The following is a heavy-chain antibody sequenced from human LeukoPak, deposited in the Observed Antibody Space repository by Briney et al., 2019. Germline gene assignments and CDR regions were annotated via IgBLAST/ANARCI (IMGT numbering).Heavy chain of an antibody. D-gene: IGHD2-21*02. CDR1: GFTFSNAW. V-gene: IGHV3-15*01. CDR3: TTVWPLVPLTDYYDY. CDR2: IKSKTDGGTT. J-gene: IGHJ4*02. Sequence: GGSLRLSSAASGFTFSNAWMSWVRQAPGKGLEWVGRIKSKTDGGTTDYAAPVKGRFTISRDDSKNTLYLQMNSLKTEDTAVYYCTTVWPLVPLTDYYDYWGQGTLVTVSS.